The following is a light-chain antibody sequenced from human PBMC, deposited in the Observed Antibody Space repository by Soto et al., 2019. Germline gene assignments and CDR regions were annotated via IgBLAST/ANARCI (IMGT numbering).Light chain of an antibody. Sequence: QSALTQPASVSGSPGQSITISCAGTRSDVGEYNLVSGYQQHPGKAPKLIIYEVNKRPSGGSNRFSGSKSGNTASLTISGLQAEDEADYYCCSYAGSDTWAFGGGTQLTVL. CDR3: CSYAGSDTWA. V-gene: IGLV2-23*02. J-gene: IGLJ3*02. CDR1: RSDVGEYNL. CDR2: EVN.